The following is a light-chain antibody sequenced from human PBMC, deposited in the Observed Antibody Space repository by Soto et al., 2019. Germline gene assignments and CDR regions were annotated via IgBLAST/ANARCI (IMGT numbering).Light chain of an antibody. V-gene: IGKV3-20*01. J-gene: IGKJ1*01. Sequence: ETVLTQSPGTLSLSPGERATLSCRASQTIRSNYLAWYRQTPGQAPRLLIYGASNRATGIADRFGGSGSGTDFTLIISRLEPEDFALYYCQEYCSSPWTFGQGTKVEIK. CDR3: QEYCSSPWT. CDR1: QTIRSNY. CDR2: GAS.